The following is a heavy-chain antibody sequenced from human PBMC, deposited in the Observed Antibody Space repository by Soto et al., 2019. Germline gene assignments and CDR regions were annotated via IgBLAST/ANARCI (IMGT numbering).Heavy chain of an antibody. V-gene: IGHV4-30-4*01. Sequence: SETLSLTCTVSGGSISSGDYYWSWIRQPPGRGLEWIGYIYYSGSTYYNPSLKSRLTMSIDTSKNEFSLRLNSVTAADTAVYYCAGQTFTIAAASYGRSNWFDPWGPGTLVTVSS. D-gene: IGHD6-25*01. J-gene: IGHJ5*02. CDR2: IYYSGST. CDR3: AGQTFTIAAASYGRSNWFDP. CDR1: GGSISSGDYY.